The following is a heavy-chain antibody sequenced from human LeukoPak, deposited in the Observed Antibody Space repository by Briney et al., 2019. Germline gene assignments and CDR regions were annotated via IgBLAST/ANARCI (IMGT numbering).Heavy chain of an antibody. CDR1: GGSISSGGYS. J-gene: IGHJ2*01. CDR3: ARDGTAIDWYFDL. Sequence: SQTLSLTCAVSGGSISSGGYSWSWIRQPPGRGLEWIGYIYHSGSTYYNPSHKSRVTISLDRSKNQFSLKLSSVTAADTAVYYCARDGTAIDWYFDLWGRGTLVTVSS. V-gene: IGHV4-30-2*01. CDR2: IYHSGST. D-gene: IGHD5-18*01.